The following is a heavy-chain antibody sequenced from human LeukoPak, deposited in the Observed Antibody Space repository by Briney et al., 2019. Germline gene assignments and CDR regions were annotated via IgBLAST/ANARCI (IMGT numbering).Heavy chain of an antibody. D-gene: IGHD2-15*01. CDR2: IFPGDSDT. CDR1: GYRFTSYW. V-gene: IGHV5-51*01. J-gene: IGHJ6*02. Sequence: GESLKISCKGFGYRFTSYWIGWVRQMPGKGLEWMGIIFPGDSDTRYSPSFQGQVTISADKSISTAYLQWSSLKASDTAMYYCARVYCSGGSCYSGHFYYSGMDVWGQGTTVTVSS. CDR3: ARVYCSGGSCYSGHFYYSGMDV.